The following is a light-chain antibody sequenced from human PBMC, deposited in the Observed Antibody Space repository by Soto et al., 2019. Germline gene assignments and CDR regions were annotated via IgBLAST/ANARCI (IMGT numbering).Light chain of an antibody. J-gene: IGLJ3*02. Sequence: QSVLTQPASVSESPGQSITISCTGTSSDVGAYDHVSWYQQHPGKAPKLMIYEVSNRPSGVSDRFSGSKSGNTASLTISGLQAEDDADYYCSSYTTTNTWVFGGGTKLTVL. V-gene: IGLV2-14*01. CDR1: SSDVGAYDH. CDR3: SSYTTTNTWV. CDR2: EVS.